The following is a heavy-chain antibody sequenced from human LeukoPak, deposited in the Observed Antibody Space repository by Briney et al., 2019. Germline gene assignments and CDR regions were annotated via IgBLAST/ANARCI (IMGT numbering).Heavy chain of an antibody. V-gene: IGHV5-51*01. CDR3: ARGGTHSSSSPYFDY. CDR2: IYPGDSDT. Sequence: GESLKISCKASGYIFTSYWIGWVRQMPGKGLEWMGVIYPGDSDTRYSPSFQGQVTISADKSITTAYLQWSTLKASDTAMYYCARGGTHSSSSPYFDYWGQGTLVTVSS. J-gene: IGHJ4*02. D-gene: IGHD6-6*01. CDR1: GYIFTSYW.